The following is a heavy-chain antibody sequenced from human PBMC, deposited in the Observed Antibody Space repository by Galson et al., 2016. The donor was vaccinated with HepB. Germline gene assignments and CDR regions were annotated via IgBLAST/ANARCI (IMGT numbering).Heavy chain of an antibody. CDR1: GFMFSSYW. CDR3: ARHFSGSY. D-gene: IGHD3-22*01. Sequence: LRLSCAASGFMFSSYWMSWVRQAPGKGLEWVANLNKDGSEKYYMDSVKGRFTISRDNAKNALYLQMNSLRAEDTAMYFCARHFSGSYLGQGTLVTVSS. J-gene: IGHJ4*02. CDR2: LNKDGSEK. V-gene: IGHV3-7*03.